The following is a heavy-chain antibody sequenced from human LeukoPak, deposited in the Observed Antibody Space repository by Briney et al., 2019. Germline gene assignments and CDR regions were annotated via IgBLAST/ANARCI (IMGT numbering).Heavy chain of an antibody. CDR3: ARGINYDFWSGYRWFDP. CDR1: GGSFSGYY. CDR2: INHSGST. J-gene: IGHJ5*02. Sequence: PSETLSLTCAVYGGSFSGYYWSWIRQPPGKGLEWIGEINHSGSTNYNPSLKSRATISVDTSKNQFSLKLSSVTAADTAVYYCARGINYDFWSGYRWFDPWGQGTLVTVSS. D-gene: IGHD3-3*01. V-gene: IGHV4-34*01.